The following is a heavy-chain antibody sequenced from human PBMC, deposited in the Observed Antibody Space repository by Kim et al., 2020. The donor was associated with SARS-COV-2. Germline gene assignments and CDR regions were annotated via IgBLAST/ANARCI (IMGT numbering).Heavy chain of an antibody. CDR3: ARDLGYVWGSYRKN. CDR2: IWYDGSNK. V-gene: IGHV3-33*01. Sequence: GGSLRLSCAASGFTFSSYGMHWVRQAPGKGLEWVAVIWYDGSNKYYADSVKGRFTISRDNSKNTLYLQMNSLRAEDTAVYYCARDLGYVWGSYRKNWGQGTLVTVSS. CDR1: GFTFSSYG. J-gene: IGHJ4*02. D-gene: IGHD3-16*02.